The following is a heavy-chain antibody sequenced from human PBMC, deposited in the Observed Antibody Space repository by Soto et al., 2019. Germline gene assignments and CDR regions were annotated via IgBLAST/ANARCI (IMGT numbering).Heavy chain of an antibody. J-gene: IGHJ4*02. CDR3: ARDQPGYSYGYGLGY. Sequence: EVQLVESGGGLVKPGGSLRLSCAASGFTFSSYSMNWVRQAPGKGLEWVSSISSSSSYIYYADSVKGRFTISRDNAKNSLDLQMNSLRAEDTAVYDCARDQPGYSYGYGLGYWGQGTLVTVSS. CDR1: GFTFSSYS. V-gene: IGHV3-21*01. D-gene: IGHD5-18*01. CDR2: ISSSSSYI.